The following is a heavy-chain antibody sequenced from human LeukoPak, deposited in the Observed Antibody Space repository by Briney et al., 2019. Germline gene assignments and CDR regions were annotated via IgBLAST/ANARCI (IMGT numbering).Heavy chain of an antibody. Sequence: GGSLRLSCAASGFTFSSYGMHWVRQAPGKGLEWVAVISYDGSNKYYADSVKGRFTTSRDNSKNTLYLQMNSLRAEDTAVYYCAKDLTSLSDLPDYWGQGTLVTVSS. CDR2: ISYDGSNK. D-gene: IGHD4-11*01. J-gene: IGHJ4*02. CDR3: AKDLTSLSDLPDY. CDR1: GFTFSSYG. V-gene: IGHV3-30*18.